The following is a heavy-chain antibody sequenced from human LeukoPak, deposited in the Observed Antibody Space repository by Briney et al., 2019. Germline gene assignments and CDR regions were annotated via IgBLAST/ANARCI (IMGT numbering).Heavy chain of an antibody. Sequence: ASVQVSCKASGYTFIDYYMHWVRQAPGQGLEWMAWINPNSGATNYAQNFQGRVTMTRDTSINTAYMELSRLRSDDTAVYYCARVAYFYDSSGYYYSDYWGQGTLVTVSS. V-gene: IGHV1-2*02. CDR2: INPNSGAT. CDR1: GYTFIDYY. CDR3: ARVAYFYDSSGYYYSDY. J-gene: IGHJ4*02. D-gene: IGHD3-22*01.